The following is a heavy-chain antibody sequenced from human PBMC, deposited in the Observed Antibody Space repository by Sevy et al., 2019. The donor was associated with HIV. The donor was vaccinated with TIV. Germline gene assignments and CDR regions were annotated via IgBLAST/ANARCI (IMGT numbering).Heavy chain of an antibody. D-gene: IGHD2-8*01. Sequence: GGSLRLSCAASGFTFSRYSMNWVRQAPGKGLEWVSLISSSSTYIYYADSVKGRFTISRDNAKNSLNLQMNSLRAEDTAVYYCTRNGGAFDNGFDPWGQGTLVTVSS. J-gene: IGHJ5*02. V-gene: IGHV3-21*01. CDR3: TRNGGAFDNGFDP. CDR1: GFTFSRYS. CDR2: ISSSSTYI.